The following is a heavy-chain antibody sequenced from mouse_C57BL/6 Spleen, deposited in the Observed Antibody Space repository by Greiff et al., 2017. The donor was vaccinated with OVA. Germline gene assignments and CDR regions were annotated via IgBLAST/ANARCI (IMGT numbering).Heavy chain of an antibody. V-gene: IGHV3-6*01. Sequence: DVQLQESGPGLVKPSQSLSLTCSVTGYSITSGYYWNWIRQFPGNKLEWMGYISYDGSNNYNPSLKNRISITRDTSKNQLFLKLKSVNTEDTATDNCAREGRNYYGSIWDIDVWGTGTTVTVSS. D-gene: IGHD1-1*01. J-gene: IGHJ1*03. CDR3: AREGRNYYGSIWDIDV. CDR2: ISYDGSN. CDR1: GYSITSGYY.